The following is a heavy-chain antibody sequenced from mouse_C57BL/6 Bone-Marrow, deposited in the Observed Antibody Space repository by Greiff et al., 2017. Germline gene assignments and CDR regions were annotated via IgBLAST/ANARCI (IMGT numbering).Heavy chain of an antibody. Sequence: QVQLQQSGAELVRPGASVTLSCKASGYTFTDYEMHWVKQTPVHGLEWIGAIDPETGGTAYNQKFKGKAILTADKSSSTAYMELRSLTSEDSAVYYCTRGIYYYGSFGYWDQGTTLTVTS. V-gene: IGHV1-15*01. CDR2: IDPETGGT. CDR3: TRGIYYYGSFGY. J-gene: IGHJ2*01. D-gene: IGHD1-1*01. CDR1: GYTFTDYE.